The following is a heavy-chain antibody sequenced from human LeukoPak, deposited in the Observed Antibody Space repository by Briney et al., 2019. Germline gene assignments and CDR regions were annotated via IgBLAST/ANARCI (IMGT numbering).Heavy chain of an antibody. CDR1: GLTLSSYG. CDR2: ISYDGSNK. V-gene: IGHV3-30*16. J-gene: IGHJ4*02. CDR3: ARFASGGVGGSRIDY. D-gene: IGHD2-8*02. Sequence: GGSLRLSCAASGLTLSSYGIHWVRQAPGKGLEWVAVISYDGSNKYYADSVKGRFTISRDNSKNTVYLQMNSLRAEDTAVYYCARFASGGVGGSRIDYWGQGTLVTVSS.